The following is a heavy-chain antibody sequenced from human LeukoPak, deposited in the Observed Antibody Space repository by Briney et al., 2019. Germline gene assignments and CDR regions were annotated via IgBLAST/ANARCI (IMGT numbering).Heavy chain of an antibody. V-gene: IGHV4-31*03. D-gene: IGHD6-19*01. CDR3: ARGRYPQPGIAVAGTLLD. CDR1: GGSINSGGYY. CDR2: IYYSGST. J-gene: IGHJ4*02. Sequence: SETLSPTCTVSGGSINSGGYYWSWIRQHPGKGLEWIGYIYYSGSTYYNPSLKSRVTISVDTSKNQFSLKLSSVTAADTAVYYCARGRYPQPGIAVAGTLLDWGQGTLVTVSS.